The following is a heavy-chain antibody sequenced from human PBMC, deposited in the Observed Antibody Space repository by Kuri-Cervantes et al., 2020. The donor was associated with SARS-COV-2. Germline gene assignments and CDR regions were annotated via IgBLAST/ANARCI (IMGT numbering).Heavy chain of an antibody. CDR1: GGSISSGSYY. Sequence: GSLRLSCTVSGGSISSGSYYWSWIRQPAGKGLEWIGYIYTSGSTNYNPSLKSRVTISVDTSKNQFSLKLSSVTAADTAVYYCARVSYDILTGYYLSPTFDYWGQGTLVTVSS. CDR3: ARVSYDILTGYYLSPTFDY. D-gene: IGHD3-9*01. CDR2: IYTSGST. V-gene: IGHV4-61*10. J-gene: IGHJ4*02.